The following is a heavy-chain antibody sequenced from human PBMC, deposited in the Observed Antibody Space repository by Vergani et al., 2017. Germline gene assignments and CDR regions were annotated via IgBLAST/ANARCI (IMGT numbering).Heavy chain of an antibody. CDR1: GYSISSDYY. V-gene: IGHV4-38-2*01. CDR3: ARRPAWAGRANFDY. D-gene: IGHD2-2*01. J-gene: IGHJ4*02. CDR2: IYHSGNT. Sequence: QVQLQESGPGLVKPSETLSLTCAVSGYSISSDYYWGWIRQPPGKGLEWIGSIYHSGNTYYNPSLKSRVTISVDTSKNQFSLKLSSVTAADTAVYYCARRPAWAGRANFDYWGQGTLVTVSS.